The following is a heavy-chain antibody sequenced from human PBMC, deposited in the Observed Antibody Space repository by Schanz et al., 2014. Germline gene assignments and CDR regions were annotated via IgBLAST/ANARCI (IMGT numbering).Heavy chain of an antibody. D-gene: IGHD6-19*01. V-gene: IGHV3-33*03. CDR2: IRFDGSDK. Sequence: QVQLVESGGGVVQPGRSLRLSCAASGFTFSAYGMHWVRQAPGKGLEWVTFIRFDGSDKYYADSVKGRFTISRDNAKNSLYLQMNSLRAEDTAVYYCARSYSSGWYPYYYGMDVWGQGTTVTVSS. CDR3: ARSYSSGWYPYYYGMDV. CDR1: GFTFSAYG. J-gene: IGHJ6*02.